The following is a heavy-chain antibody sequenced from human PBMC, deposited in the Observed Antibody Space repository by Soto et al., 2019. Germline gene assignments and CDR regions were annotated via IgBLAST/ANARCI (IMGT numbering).Heavy chain of an antibody. Sequence: EVQLLDSGGGLVQPGGSLRLSCAASGFTFSGYALTWVRQAPGKGLEWVSAISGGGDATFYADSVKGRFTISRANSKNTLYLQMNTLRAEDTAVYYCARKVSGSTGGQDLWYLDLWGRGTLVSVSS. CDR2: ISGGGDAT. V-gene: IGHV3-23*01. J-gene: IGHJ2*01. CDR1: GFTFSGYA. D-gene: IGHD3-10*01. CDR3: ARKVSGSTGGQDLWYLDL.